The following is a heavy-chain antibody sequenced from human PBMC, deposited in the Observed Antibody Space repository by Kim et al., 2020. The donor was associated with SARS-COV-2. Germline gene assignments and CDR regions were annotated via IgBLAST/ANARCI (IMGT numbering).Heavy chain of an antibody. CDR1: GASISAYY. J-gene: IGHJ4*02. CDR3: ARRCNSGYYDY. Sequence: SETLSLTCTVSGASISAYYWSWFRQPPGKGLEWIGYIHYSRGTNYHPALKSRVTMSLETSKNQVSLTLNYVTTADTAIYHCARRCNSGYYDYWGQGALVTVSS. CDR2: IHYSRGT. D-gene: IGHD5-12*01. V-gene: IGHV4-59*13.